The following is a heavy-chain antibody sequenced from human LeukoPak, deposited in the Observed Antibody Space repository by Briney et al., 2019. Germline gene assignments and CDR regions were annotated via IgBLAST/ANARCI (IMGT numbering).Heavy chain of an antibody. V-gene: IGHV1-2*02. D-gene: IGHD2-2*01. Sequence: ASVTVSCKASAYTFTGYYIHWVRQAPGQGLEWMGWINPNTGATNFTQKFQGRVTMTRDTSISTAYMELSRLRSDDTAVYYCARPLVPAALEYFQHWGQGTLVTVSS. CDR2: INPNTGAT. CDR3: ARPLVPAALEYFQH. CDR1: AYTFTGYY. J-gene: IGHJ1*01.